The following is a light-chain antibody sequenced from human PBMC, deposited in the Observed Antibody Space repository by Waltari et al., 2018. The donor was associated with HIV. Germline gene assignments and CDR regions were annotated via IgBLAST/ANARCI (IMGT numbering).Light chain of an antibody. Sequence: QSVLTQPPSASGTPGQRVTISCSGSSFNIGRNYVSWYQQLPGTAPKVLIFRDNRRPSGVPDRCSGAKSGASASLAISWLRSEDEADYFCATWDDSLSGSYVFGPGTKVSVL. J-gene: IGLJ1*01. CDR1: SFNIGRNY. CDR2: RDN. CDR3: ATWDDSLSGSYV. V-gene: IGLV1-47*01.